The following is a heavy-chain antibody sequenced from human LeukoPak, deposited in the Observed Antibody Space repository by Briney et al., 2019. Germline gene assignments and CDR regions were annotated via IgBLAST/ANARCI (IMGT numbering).Heavy chain of an antibody. D-gene: IGHD2-21*02. CDR1: GYSISSGYY. J-gene: IGHJ4*02. Sequence: PSETLSLTCTVSGYSISSGYYWGWIRQPPGKGLEWIGYIYYSGSTNYNPSLKSQVTISVDTSKNQFSLKLSSVTAADTAVYYCARGRMGDSTTFDYWGQGTLVTVSS. CDR3: ARGRMGDSTTFDY. V-gene: IGHV4-61*01. CDR2: IYYSGST.